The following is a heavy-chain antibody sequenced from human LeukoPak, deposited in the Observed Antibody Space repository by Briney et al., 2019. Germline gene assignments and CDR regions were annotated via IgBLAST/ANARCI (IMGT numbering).Heavy chain of an antibody. J-gene: IGHJ6*03. CDR3: ARWGYGFNYYYYMDV. CDR2: IKQDGSEK. Sequence: GGSLRLSCAASGFIFSSYSMNWVRQAPGKGLEWVANIKQDGSEKYYVDSVKGRFTISRDNAKNSLYLQMNSLRAEDTAVYYCARWGYGFNYYYYMDVWGKGTTVTVSS. V-gene: IGHV3-7*01. D-gene: IGHD5-12*01. CDR1: GFIFSSYS.